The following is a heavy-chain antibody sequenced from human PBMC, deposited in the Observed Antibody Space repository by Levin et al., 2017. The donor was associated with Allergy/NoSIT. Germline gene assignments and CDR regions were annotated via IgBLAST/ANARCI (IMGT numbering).Heavy chain of an antibody. CDR1: GYTFTSYD. V-gene: IGHV1-8*01. J-gene: IGHJ4*02. CDR3: ARGRGRVGAKDY. CDR2: MNPNSGNT. D-gene: IGHD1-26*01. Sequence: GESLKISCKASGYTFTSYDINWVRQATGQGLEWMGWMNPNSGNTGYAQKFQGRVTMTRNTSISTAYMELSSLRSEDTAVYYCARGRGRVGAKDYWGQGTLVTVSS.